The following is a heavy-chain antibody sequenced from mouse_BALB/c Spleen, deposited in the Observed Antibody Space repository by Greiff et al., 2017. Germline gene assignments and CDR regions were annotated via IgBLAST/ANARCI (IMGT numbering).Heavy chain of an antibody. D-gene: IGHD2-1*01. Sequence: VQVVESGPGLVAPSQSLSITCTVSGFSLTSYGVHWVRQPPGKGLEWLGVIWAGGSTNYNSALMSRLSISKDNSKSQVFLKMNSLQTDDTAMYYCARSGNYWFAYWGQGTLVTVSA. CDR1: GFSLTSYG. J-gene: IGHJ3*01. CDR2: IWAGGST. V-gene: IGHV2-9*02. CDR3: ARSGNYWFAY.